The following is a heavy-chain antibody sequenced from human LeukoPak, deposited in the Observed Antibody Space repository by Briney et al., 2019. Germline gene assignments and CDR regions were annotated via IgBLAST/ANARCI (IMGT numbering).Heavy chain of an antibody. CDR2: INPNSGGT. CDR1: GYTFTGYY. Sequence: GASVKVSCKASGYTFTGYYMHWVRQAPGQGLEWMGRINPNSGGTNYAQKFQGRVTMTRDTSISTAYMELSRLRSDDTAVYYCARLVVVVAAADYWSQGTLVTVSS. V-gene: IGHV1-2*06. D-gene: IGHD2-15*01. J-gene: IGHJ4*02. CDR3: ARLVVVVAAADY.